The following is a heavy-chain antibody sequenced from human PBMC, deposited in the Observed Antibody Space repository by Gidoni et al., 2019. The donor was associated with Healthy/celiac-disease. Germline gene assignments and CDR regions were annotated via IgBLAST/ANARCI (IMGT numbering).Heavy chain of an antibody. CDR1: GFTVSNAW. CDR2: IKSRTDGETT. CDR3: NTAMVRGVIKKEFDY. J-gene: IGHJ4*02. D-gene: IGHD3-10*01. Sequence: EVQLVESGGGLVEPGGSLRLSCAALGFTVSNAWMGWVGQAPGKGREWVGRIKSRTDGETTDYDATVKSRFTISRDDSKNTLYRQINSLKAEDKAVYYYNTAMVRGVIKKEFDYWGQGTLVTVSS. V-gene: IGHV3-15*01.